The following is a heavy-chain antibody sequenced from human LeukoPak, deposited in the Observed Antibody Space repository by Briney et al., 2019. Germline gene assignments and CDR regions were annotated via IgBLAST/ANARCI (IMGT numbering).Heavy chain of an antibody. Sequence: PGGSLRLSCTASGFTFSSYWMHGVRQVPGKGLVWVSRIKSDGSSTTYADSVKGRFTISRDNAKNTLYLQMSSLRAEDTAVYYCARSTYSGSSYDYWGQGNLVTVSS. CDR1: GFTFSSYW. D-gene: IGHD1-26*01. J-gene: IGHJ4*02. V-gene: IGHV3-74*01. CDR3: ARSTYSGSSYDY. CDR2: IKSDGSST.